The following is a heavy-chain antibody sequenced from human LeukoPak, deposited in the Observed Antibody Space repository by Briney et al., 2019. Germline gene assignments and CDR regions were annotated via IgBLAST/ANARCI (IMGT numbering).Heavy chain of an antibody. CDR3: ARGGASSRYFDF. CDR1: GFTFSSYA. V-gene: IGHV3-64*01. D-gene: IGHD6-13*01. CDR2: ISSNGGST. Sequence: GGSLRLSCAASGFTFSSYAMHWVRQAPGKGLEYVSAISSNGGSTYYANSVKGRFTISRDNSKNTLYLQMGSLRAEDMAVYYCARGGASSRYFDFWGQGTLVTVSS. J-gene: IGHJ4*02.